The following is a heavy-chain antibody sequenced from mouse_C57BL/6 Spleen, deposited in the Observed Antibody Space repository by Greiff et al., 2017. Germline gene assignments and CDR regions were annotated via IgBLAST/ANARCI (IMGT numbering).Heavy chain of an antibody. CDR1: GYTFTSYW. J-gene: IGHJ3*01. V-gene: IGHV1-50*01. CDR2: IDPSDSYT. CDR3: ARTPHGGDSSGSFAY. D-gene: IGHD3-2*02. Sequence: QVQLQQPGAELVKPGASVKLSCKASGYTFTSYWMQWVKQRPGQGLEWIGEIDPSDSYTNYNQKFKGKATLTVDTSSSTAYMQLSNLTSEDSAVYYCARTPHGGDSSGSFAYWGRGTLVTVSA.